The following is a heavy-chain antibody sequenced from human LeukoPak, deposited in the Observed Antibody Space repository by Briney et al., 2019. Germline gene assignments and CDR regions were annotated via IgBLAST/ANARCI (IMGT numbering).Heavy chain of an antibody. CDR1: GLTFSSYE. CDR3: ATLEVEFDY. CDR2: ICSSGSTI. V-gene: IGHV3-48*03. D-gene: IGHD3-3*01. Sequence: GGSLRLSCAASGLTFSSYEMNWVRQAPGKGLEWVSYICSSGSTIYYADSVKGRFTISRDNAKNSLYLQMNSLRAEDTAVYYCATLEVEFDYWGQGSLVTVSS. J-gene: IGHJ4*02.